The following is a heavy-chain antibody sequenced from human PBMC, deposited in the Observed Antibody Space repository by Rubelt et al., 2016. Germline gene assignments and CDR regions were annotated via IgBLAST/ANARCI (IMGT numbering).Heavy chain of an antibody. J-gene: IGHJ4*02. Sequence: QVQLVESGGGVVQPGGSLRLSCAASGFTFSSYGMHWVRQAPGKGLEWVAFIRYDGSNTYYADSVKGRFTISRDNSKNTLYLQMNSLRADDTAVYYCAKGGNVVVTARLYYFDYWGQGTLVTVSS. CDR1: GFTFSSYG. V-gene: IGHV3-30*02. D-gene: IGHD2-21*02. CDR3: AKGGNVVVTARLYYFDY. CDR2: IRYDGSNT.